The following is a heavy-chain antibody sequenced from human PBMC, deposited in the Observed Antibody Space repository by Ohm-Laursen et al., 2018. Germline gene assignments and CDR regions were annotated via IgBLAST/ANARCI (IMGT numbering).Heavy chain of an antibody. Sequence: SLRLSCTASGFTFSDYYMSWIRQAPGKGLEWVSYISSSGSTIYYADSVKGRFTISRDNSKNTLYLQMNSLRAEDTAVYYCAKGVPFWMIVVASDAFDIWGQGTMVTVSS. D-gene: IGHD3-22*01. CDR1: GFTFSDYY. J-gene: IGHJ3*02. CDR2: ISSSGSTI. V-gene: IGHV3-11*04. CDR3: AKGVPFWMIVVASDAFDI.